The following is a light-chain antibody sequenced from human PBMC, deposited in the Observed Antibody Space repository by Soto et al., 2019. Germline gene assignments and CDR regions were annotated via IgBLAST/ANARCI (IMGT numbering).Light chain of an antibody. J-gene: IGLJ1*01. CDR2: EDN. CDR1: SGSIASNY. CDR3: QSYDSSPLWV. Sequence: NFMLTQPHSVSESPGKTVTISCTRSSGSIASNYVQWYQQRPGSAPTTVTYEDNQRPSGVPDRFSGSIDSSSNSASLTISGLKTEDEADYYCQSYDSSPLWVFGTGTKVTVL. V-gene: IGLV6-57*04.